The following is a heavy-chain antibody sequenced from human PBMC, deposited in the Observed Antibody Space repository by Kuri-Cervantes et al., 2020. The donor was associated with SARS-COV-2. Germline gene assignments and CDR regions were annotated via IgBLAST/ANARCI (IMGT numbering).Heavy chain of an antibody. CDR3: ARGRNYDILTGYYISTPFDY. CDR1: GFTVSSNY. CDR2: IYSGGST. V-gene: IGHV3-53*01. J-gene: IGHJ4*02. D-gene: IGHD3-9*01. Sequence: GESLKISCAASGFTVSSNYMSWVRQAPGKGLEWVSVIYSGGSTYYADSVKGRFTISRDNSKNTLYLQMNSLRAEDTAVYYCARGRNYDILTGYYISTPFDYWGQGTLVTVSS.